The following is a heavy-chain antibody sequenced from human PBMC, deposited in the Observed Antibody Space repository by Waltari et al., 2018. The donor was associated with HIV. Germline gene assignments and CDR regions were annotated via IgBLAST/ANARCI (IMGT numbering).Heavy chain of an antibody. CDR1: GYMFNSYD. CDR2: VSPHTGRS. CDR3: ARGAPSLDLNKFHHYAMDV. D-gene: IGHD2-2*01. Sequence: QVLLVQSGAEVKRPGASMKISCTASGYMFNSYDINWLRQPSTPGLAWVGWVSPHTGRSDFAERFHGRVAMTANMSSNTAYLEMTSLTSDDTAVYYCARGAPSLDLNKFHHYAMDVWGQGTTILVS. V-gene: IGHV1-8*01. J-gene: IGHJ6*02.